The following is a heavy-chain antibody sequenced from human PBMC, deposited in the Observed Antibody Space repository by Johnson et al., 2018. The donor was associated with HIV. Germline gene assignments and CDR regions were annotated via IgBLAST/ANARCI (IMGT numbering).Heavy chain of an antibody. D-gene: IGHD1-7*01. CDR1: GFTFSTYG. CDR2: MWYDGSNK. Sequence: QMQLVEYGGGVVQPGRSLRLSCAASGFTFSTYGMHWVRQAPGKGLEWVAVMWYDGSNKYYADSVKGRFTISRDNSKNTLYLQMNSLRAEDTAVYYCAKGMYNWNYGVRRRAIDAFDIWGQGTMVTVSS. J-gene: IGHJ3*02. V-gene: IGHV3-33*06. CDR3: AKGMYNWNYGVRRRAIDAFDI.